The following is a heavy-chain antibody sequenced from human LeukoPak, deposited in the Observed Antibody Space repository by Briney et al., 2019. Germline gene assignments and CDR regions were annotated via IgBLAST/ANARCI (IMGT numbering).Heavy chain of an antibody. J-gene: IGHJ4*02. V-gene: IGHV1-2*02. Sequence: ASVKVSCKASGYTFTGYYMHWVRQAPGQGLEWMGWINPNSGGTNYAQKFQGRVTMTRDTSISTAYMELSRLRSDDTAVYYCARDLFSYDSSGYAWYYFDYRGQGTLVTVSS. D-gene: IGHD3-22*01. CDR1: GYTFTGYY. CDR3: ARDLFSYDSSGYAWYYFDY. CDR2: INPNSGGT.